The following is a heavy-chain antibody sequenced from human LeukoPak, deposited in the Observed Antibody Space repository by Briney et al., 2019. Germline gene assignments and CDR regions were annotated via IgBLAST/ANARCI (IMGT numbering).Heavy chain of an antibody. Sequence: GGSLRLSCAASGFTVSANYMSWVRQAPGKGLEWVSVIYSGGSTYYADSVKGRFTISRDISRNTLYLQMSSLRAEDTAVYYCARMGLAYCGGDCRNFDYWGQGTLVTVSS. CDR2: IYSGGST. J-gene: IGHJ4*02. D-gene: IGHD2-21*02. CDR1: GFTVSANY. CDR3: ARMGLAYCGGDCRNFDY. V-gene: IGHV3-66*01.